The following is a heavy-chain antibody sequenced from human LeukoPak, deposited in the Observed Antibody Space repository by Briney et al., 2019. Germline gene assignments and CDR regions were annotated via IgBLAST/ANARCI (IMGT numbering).Heavy chain of an antibody. V-gene: IGHV3-66*01. Sequence: GGSLRLSCAASGFTFSDYYMSWIRQAQGKGLEWVSVIYSGGSTYYADSVKGRFTISRDNSKNTLYLQMNSLRAEATAVYYCAREYYGSGNYWGQGTLVTVSS. J-gene: IGHJ4*02. CDR3: AREYYGSGNY. CDR2: IYSGGST. CDR1: GFTFSDYY. D-gene: IGHD3-10*01.